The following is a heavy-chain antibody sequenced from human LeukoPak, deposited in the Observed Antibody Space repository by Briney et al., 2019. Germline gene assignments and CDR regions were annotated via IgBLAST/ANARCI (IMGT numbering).Heavy chain of an antibody. Sequence: GGSLRLACAASGFTFSSYAMSWVRQAPGKGLEWVSAISISGENTYYADSVKGRFTISRDTSRNTLYLQMHSLRAEDTAVYSCARLISTSSSRFSDYWGQGTLVTVSS. J-gene: IGHJ4*02. D-gene: IGHD6-6*01. CDR3: ARLISTSSSRFSDY. CDR2: ISISGENT. CDR1: GFTFSSYA. V-gene: IGHV3-23*01.